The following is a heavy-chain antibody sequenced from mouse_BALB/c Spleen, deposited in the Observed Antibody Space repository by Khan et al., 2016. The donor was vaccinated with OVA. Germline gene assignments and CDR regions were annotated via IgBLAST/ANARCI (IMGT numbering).Heavy chain of an antibody. V-gene: IGHV1S81*02. CDR2: TNPTNGST. D-gene: IGHD1-1*01. J-gene: IGHJ2*01. CDR3: ARIKKIEATYFDY. CDR1: GYTFTSYW. Sequence: QVQLQQSGAELVKAGASVKMSCKASGYTFTSYWMHWVKQRLGQGLEWFAETNPTNGSTYYNEKFKSKATLTVDKSSSTAYMLLSGPTFEDSAVYYCARIKKIEATYFDYWGQGTTLTVSS.